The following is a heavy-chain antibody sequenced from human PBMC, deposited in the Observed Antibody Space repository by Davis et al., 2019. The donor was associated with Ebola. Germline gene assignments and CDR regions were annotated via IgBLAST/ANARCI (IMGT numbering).Heavy chain of an antibody. D-gene: IGHD5-12*01. CDR2: INHSGST. J-gene: IGHJ4*02. V-gene: IGHV4-34*01. CDR1: GGSFSGNY. CDR3: ARGLHGYDRYTALAY. Sequence: MPSETLSLTCAVYGGSFSGNYWSWIRQPPGKGLEWIGQINHSGSTNYNPSLKSRVTISVDTSKNKFSLKLSSVTAADTAVYYCARGLHGYDRYTALAYWGQGTLVTVSS.